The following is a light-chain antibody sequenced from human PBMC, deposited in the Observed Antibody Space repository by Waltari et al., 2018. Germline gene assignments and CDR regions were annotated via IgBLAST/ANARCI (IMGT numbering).Light chain of an antibody. CDR3: HQYFSPHWT. V-gene: IGKV4-1*01. Sequence: DVVMTQHPYFLAVSLGERAPIPRKSSPSLFYISNNKNYFAWYQQKPGQPPKLPIYWASTRESGVPDRFRGTGSGTDFTLTISSLQAEDVAVYYCHQYFSPHWTFGQGTKVEIK. CDR1: PSLFYISNNKNY. J-gene: IGKJ1*01. CDR2: WAS.